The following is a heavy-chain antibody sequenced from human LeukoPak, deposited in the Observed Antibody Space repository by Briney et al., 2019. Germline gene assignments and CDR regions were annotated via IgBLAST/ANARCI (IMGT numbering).Heavy chain of an antibody. CDR1: GDSVSSNSAA. J-gene: IGHJ6*02. CDR3: AGETGTTWYYDYGMDV. Sequence: SQTLSLTCAISGDSVSSNSAAWNWIRQSPSRGLEWLGRTYYRSKWYNDYAVSVKSRITINPDTSKNQFSLQLNSVTPEDTAVYYCAGETGTTWYYDYGMDVWGQGTTVTVS. CDR2: TYYRSKWYN. D-gene: IGHD1-14*01. V-gene: IGHV6-1*01.